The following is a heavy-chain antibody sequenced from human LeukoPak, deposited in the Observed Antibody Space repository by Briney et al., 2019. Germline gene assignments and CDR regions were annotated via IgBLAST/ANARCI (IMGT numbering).Heavy chain of an antibody. V-gene: IGHV4-59*01. J-gene: IGHJ4*02. CDR2: IYFTGGT. D-gene: IGHD3-10*01. Sequence: SETLSLTCAVCGGSFSGYYWSWLRQPPGKGLEWIGYIYFTGGTNYNPSLKSRVTMSIDTSKNQFSLKLNFVTAADTAFYYCARGGGLFDYWGQGSLVTVSS. CDR1: GGSFSGYY. CDR3: ARGGGLFDY.